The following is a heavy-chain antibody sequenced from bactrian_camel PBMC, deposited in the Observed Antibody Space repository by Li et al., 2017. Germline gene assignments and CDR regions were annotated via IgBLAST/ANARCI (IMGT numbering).Heavy chain of an antibody. CDR2: IRSDGIT. CDR1: GYMYC. V-gene: IGHV3S53*01. J-gene: IGHJ4*01. Sequence: HVQLVESGGGSVQSGGSLRLSCAASGYMYCMAWFRQAPGKERVVVSTIRSDGITSYADSVKGRFTISQDNAKDTVYLQMNSLKPEDTAMYYCNAKLEVGYSGSWCTEVSDYWGQGTQVTVS. CDR3: NAKLEVGYSGSWCTEVSDY. D-gene: IGHD1*01.